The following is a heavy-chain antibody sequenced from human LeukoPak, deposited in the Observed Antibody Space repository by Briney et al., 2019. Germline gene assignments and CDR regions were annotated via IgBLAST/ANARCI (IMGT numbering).Heavy chain of an antibody. CDR3: AGTTDYGDYLVDY. CDR1: GYSISSGYY. V-gene: IGHV4-38-2*01. J-gene: IGHJ4*02. D-gene: IGHD4-17*01. CDR2: IYHSGST. Sequence: PSETLSLTCAVSGYSISSGYYWGWIRQPPGKGLEWIGSIYHSGSTYYNPSLKSRVTISVDTSKNQFSLKLSSVTAADTAVYYCAGTTDYGDYLVDYWGQGTLVTVSS.